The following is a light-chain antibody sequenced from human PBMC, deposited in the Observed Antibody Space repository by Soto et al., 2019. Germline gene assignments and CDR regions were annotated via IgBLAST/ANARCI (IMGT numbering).Light chain of an antibody. Sequence: DIQMTQSPSSVSASVGDRVTITCRASQVMSSWLAWYQQKPGQAPKLLIFAASTLQRGVPSRFSGSGSRTEFTLTISSPQPEDVGTYYCQQADSLPITFGQGTRLEIK. CDR1: QVMSSW. CDR3: QQADSLPIT. CDR2: AAS. J-gene: IGKJ5*01. V-gene: IGKV1D-12*01.